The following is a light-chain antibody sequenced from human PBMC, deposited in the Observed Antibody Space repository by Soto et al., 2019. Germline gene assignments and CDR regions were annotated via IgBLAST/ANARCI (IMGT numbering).Light chain of an antibody. V-gene: IGKV3-15*01. CDR1: QRVSNN. CDR2: DAS. CDR3: QQYNNWPPWT. J-gene: IGKJ1*01. Sequence: EIVMTQSPATLSVSPGERTTLSCRASQRVSNNLAWYQQKPGQAPRLLIYDASSRATGIPARFSGSGSGTKFTLTISSLQSEDFAVYYCQQYNNWPPWTFGQGTKVDIK.